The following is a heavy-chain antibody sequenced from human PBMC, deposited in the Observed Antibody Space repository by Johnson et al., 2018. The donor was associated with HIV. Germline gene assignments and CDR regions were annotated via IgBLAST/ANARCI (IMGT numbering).Heavy chain of an antibody. J-gene: IGHJ3*02. D-gene: IGHD3-16*01. CDR1: GFTFSSYA. CDR3: ARGLGEYAVDI. Sequence: QVQLVESGGDVVQPGRSLRLSCAASGFTFSSYAMHWVRQAPGKGLEWVAVISYDGSNKYYADSVKGRFTISRDNSKNTLYLQMNSLRAEDTAVHYCARGLGEYAVDIWGQGTMVTVSS. CDR2: ISYDGSNK. V-gene: IGHV3-30-3*01.